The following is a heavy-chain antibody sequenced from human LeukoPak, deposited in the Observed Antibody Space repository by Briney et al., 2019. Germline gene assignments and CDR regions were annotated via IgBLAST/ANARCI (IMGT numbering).Heavy chain of an antibody. V-gene: IGHV3-30*04. Sequence: GGSLRLSCAASGFTFSSYAMHWVRQAPGKGLEWVAVISYDGSNKYYADSVKGRFTISRDNSKNTLYLQMNSLRAEDTAVYYCARDLLAGPYYFDYWGQGTLVTASS. D-gene: IGHD6-19*01. CDR1: GFTFSSYA. CDR3: ARDLLAGPYYFDY. J-gene: IGHJ4*02. CDR2: ISYDGSNK.